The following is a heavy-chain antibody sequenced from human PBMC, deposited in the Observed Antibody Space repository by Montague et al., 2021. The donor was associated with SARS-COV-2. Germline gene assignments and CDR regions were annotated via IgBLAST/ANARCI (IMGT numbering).Heavy chain of an antibody. V-gene: IGHV4-59*13. Sequence: SETLSLTCTVSGGSISSYYWNWIRQPPPTGLELIWYVNYSWSTNYNPTLTIRGPISVDTAKNKFSLKLSTETAAATAVYYCARVRGNRIFGVVIIYAFDIWGQGTMVTVSS. CDR3: ARVRGNRIFGVVIIYAFDI. D-gene: IGHD3-3*02. J-gene: IGHJ3*02. CDR1: GGSISSYY. CDR2: VNYSWST.